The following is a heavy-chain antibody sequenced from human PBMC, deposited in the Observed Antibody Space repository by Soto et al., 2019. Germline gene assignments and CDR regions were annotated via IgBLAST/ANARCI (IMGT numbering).Heavy chain of an antibody. CDR3: TKDAYRRGMNNWFDP. V-gene: IGHV3-43*01. Sequence: ELHMVESGGSVVQPGGSLTISCQASGFDFRDYTLHWVRHSPGKGLVWISLISWAGSTDRGESVQGRFSTSRDDDKNSLHIHMSRLRPEDAGFYYCTKDAYRRGMNNWFDPWGRGILVSVSS. CDR2: ISWAGST. CDR1: GFDFRDYT. J-gene: IGHJ5*02. D-gene: IGHD4-4*01.